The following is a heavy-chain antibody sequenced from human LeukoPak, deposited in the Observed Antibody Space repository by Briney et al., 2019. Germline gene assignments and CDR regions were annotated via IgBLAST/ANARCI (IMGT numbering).Heavy chain of an antibody. V-gene: IGHV3-7*01. Sequence: GGSLRLSCAASGFTFSSYWMSWVRQAPGKGLEWVANIKQDGSEKYYVDSVKGRFTISRDNAKDSLYLQMNSLRAEDTAVYYCARDRYINWFDPWGQGTLVTVSS. CDR2: IKQDGSEK. CDR3: ARDRYINWFDP. CDR1: GFTFSSYW. D-gene: IGHD1-1*01. J-gene: IGHJ5*02.